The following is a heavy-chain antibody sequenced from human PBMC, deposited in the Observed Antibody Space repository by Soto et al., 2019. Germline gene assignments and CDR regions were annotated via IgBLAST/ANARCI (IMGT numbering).Heavy chain of an antibody. Sequence: QVQLRESGPGLVKPSQTLSLTCSVSGASVAGGSYYWSWVRQPPGKGLAWIGYIPSRGRPCYNPSLTSRGTISADTSKNQLSLQLTSVTAADTPVYYCARDTYSGYDFGLWGQGTLVTVSS. CDR2: IPSRGRP. CDR3: ARDTYSGYDFGL. D-gene: IGHD5-12*01. J-gene: IGHJ5*02. V-gene: IGHV4-30-4*01. CDR1: GASVAGGSYY.